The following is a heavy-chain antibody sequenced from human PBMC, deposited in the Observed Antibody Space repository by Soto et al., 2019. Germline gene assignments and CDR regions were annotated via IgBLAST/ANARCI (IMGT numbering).Heavy chain of an antibody. CDR3: ARVPFIRFGELLGQYYYYMDV. Sequence: PSETLSLTCTVSGGSISSGGYYWSWIRQPPGKGLEWIGEINHSGSTNYNPSLKSRVTISVDTSKNQFSLKLSSVTAADTAVYYCARVPFIRFGELLGQYYYYMDVWGKGTTVTVSS. D-gene: IGHD3-10*01. V-gene: IGHV4-39*07. J-gene: IGHJ6*03. CDR1: GGSISSGGYY. CDR2: INHSGST.